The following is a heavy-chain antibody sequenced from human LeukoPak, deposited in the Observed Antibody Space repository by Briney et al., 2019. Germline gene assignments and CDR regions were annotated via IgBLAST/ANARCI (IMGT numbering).Heavy chain of an antibody. CDR1: GYSFTSYW. CDR3: ARQYSGSYYVHYYFDY. D-gene: IGHD1-26*01. J-gene: IGHJ4*02. V-gene: IGHV5-51*01. Sequence: GESLQISCKGSGYSFTSYWIGWVRPMPGKGLGWMGIIYPGDSDTRYSPSFQGQVTISADKSISTAYLQWSSLKASDTAMYYCARQYSGSYYVHYYFDYWGQGTLVTVSS. CDR2: IYPGDSDT.